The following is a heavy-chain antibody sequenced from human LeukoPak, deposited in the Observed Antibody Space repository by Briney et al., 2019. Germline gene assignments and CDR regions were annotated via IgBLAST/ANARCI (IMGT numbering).Heavy chain of an antibody. D-gene: IGHD5-12*01. V-gene: IGHV1-24*01. Sequence: GASVKVSCKISGYSLSELSIHWVRQAPGKGLEWMGGFDREDDEAIYAQSFQGRVTMTEDTSTDTAYMELSSLRSDDAAVYYCARESSDIVATIGAFDYWGQGTLVTVSS. CDR2: FDREDDEA. J-gene: IGHJ4*02. CDR3: ARESSDIVATIGAFDY. CDR1: GYSLSELS.